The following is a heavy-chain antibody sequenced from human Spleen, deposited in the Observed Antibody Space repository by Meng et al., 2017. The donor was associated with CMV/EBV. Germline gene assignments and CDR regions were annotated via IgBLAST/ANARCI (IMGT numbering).Heavy chain of an antibody. Sequence: GESLKISCEASGFTVNTTYVTWVRQVPGEGLEWVANIKQDGSEKYYVDSVKGRFTISRDNAKNSLYLQMNSLRADDSAVYYCARGTNDWSGVDYWGQGSPVTVSS. V-gene: IGHV3-7*04. J-gene: IGHJ4*02. D-gene: IGHD3-9*01. CDR1: GFTVNTTY. CDR3: ARGTNDWSGVDY. CDR2: IKQDGSEK.